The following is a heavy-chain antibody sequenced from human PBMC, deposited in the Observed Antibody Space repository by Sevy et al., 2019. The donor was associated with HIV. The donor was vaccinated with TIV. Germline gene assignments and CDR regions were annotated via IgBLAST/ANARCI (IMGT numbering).Heavy chain of an antibody. D-gene: IGHD3-9*01. CDR2: IGGSGGSGGTT. J-gene: IGHJ5*02. V-gene: IGHV3-23*01. CDR3: AKDLDYDILTGPWDS. Sequence: GGSLRLSCVASGFTFRRHAMSWLRQAPGKGLEWLSGIGGSGGSGGTTFYADAVRGRIAISRDNSKNTVYLQITSLGVEDTAVYYCAKDLDYDILTGPWDSWGQGTLVTVSS. CDR1: GFTFRRHA.